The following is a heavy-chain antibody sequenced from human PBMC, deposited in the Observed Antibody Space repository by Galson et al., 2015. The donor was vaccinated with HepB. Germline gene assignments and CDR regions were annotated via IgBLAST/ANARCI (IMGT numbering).Heavy chain of an antibody. Sequence: SVKVSCKASGYTFTSYGISWVRQAPGQGLEWMGWISAYNGNTNYAQKLQGRVTMTTDTSTSTAYMELRSLRSDDTAVYYCARHPRSGSYSYKGVRGGGMDVWGQGATVTVSS. CDR1: GYTFTSYG. CDR3: ARHPRSGSYSYKGVRGGGMDV. CDR2: ISAYNGNT. D-gene: IGHD3-10*01. V-gene: IGHV1-18*04. J-gene: IGHJ6*02.